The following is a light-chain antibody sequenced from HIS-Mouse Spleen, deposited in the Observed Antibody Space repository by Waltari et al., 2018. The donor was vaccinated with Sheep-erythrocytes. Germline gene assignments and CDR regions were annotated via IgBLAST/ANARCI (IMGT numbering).Light chain of an antibody. J-gene: IGKJ2*01. CDR1: QGIRND. V-gene: IGKV1-6*01. CDR3: LQDYNYPYT. CDR2: AAS. Sequence: TITCRASQGIRNDLGWYQQKPGKAPKLLIYAASSLKSGVPSRFSGSGSGTDFTLTISSLQPEDFATYYCLQDYNYPYTFGQGTKLEIK.